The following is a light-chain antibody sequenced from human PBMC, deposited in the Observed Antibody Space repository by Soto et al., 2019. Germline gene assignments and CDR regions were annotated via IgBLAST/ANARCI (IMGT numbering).Light chain of an antibody. V-gene: IGLV2-11*01. CDR2: DVS. J-gene: IGLJ2*01. CDR1: SSDVGDYNY. Sequence: QSALTQPRSVSGSPGQSVTISCTGTSSDVGDYNYVSWYQQHPGKAPKLMIYDVSKRPSGVPDRFSGSKSGNTASLTISGLQAEDEADYYCCSYAGTYPYVVFGGGTKVTVL. CDR3: CSYAGTYPYVV.